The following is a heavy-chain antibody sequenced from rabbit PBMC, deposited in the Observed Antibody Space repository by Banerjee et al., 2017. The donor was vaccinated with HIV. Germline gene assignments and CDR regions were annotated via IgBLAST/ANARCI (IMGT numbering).Heavy chain of an antibody. V-gene: IGHV1S45*01. CDR2: IYAGSGST. Sequence: QEQLEESGGDLVKPEGSLTLTCTASGFSFSNKYVMCWVRQAPGKGLEWIGCIYAGSGSTYYASWAKGRFTNSKTSSTTVTLQMTSLTVADTATYFCARNGGVLDYKLWGPGTLVTVS. CDR3: ARNGGVLDYKL. CDR1: GFSFSNKYV. D-gene: IGHD2-1*01. J-gene: IGHJ4*01.